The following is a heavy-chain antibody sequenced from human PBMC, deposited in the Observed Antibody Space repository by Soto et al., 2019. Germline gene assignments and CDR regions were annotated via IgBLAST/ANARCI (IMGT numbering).Heavy chain of an antibody. D-gene: IGHD2-2*01. J-gene: IGHJ6*02. CDR1: GFTFSSYG. CDR2: ISYDGSNK. V-gene: IGHV3-30*18. CDR3: AKGLYCSSTSCLYGMDV. Sequence: GGSLRLSCAASGFTFSSYGMHWVRQAPGKGLEWVAVISYDGSNKYYEDSVKGRFTISRDNSKNTLYLQMNSLRAEDTAVYYCAKGLYCSSTSCLYGMDVWGQGTTVTVSS.